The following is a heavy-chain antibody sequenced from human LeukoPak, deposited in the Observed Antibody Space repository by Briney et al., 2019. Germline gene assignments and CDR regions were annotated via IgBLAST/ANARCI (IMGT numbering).Heavy chain of an antibody. J-gene: IGHJ4*02. Sequence: PSETLSLTCTVSGGSISSYYWSCIRQPPGKGLEWIGYIYYSGSTNYNPSLKSRVTISVDTSKNQFSLKLSSMTAADTAVYYCARAPSGDYVAYWGQGTLVTVSS. V-gene: IGHV4-59*01. D-gene: IGHD4-17*01. CDR1: GGSISSYY. CDR3: ARAPSGDYVAY. CDR2: IYYSGST.